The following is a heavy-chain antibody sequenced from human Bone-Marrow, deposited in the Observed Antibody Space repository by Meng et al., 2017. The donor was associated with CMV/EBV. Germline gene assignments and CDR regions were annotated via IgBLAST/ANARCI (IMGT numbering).Heavy chain of an antibody. CDR3: ATDTAMVPLDYYYGMDV. V-gene: IGHV1-8*01. J-gene: IGHJ6*02. CDR1: GYTFTSYD. Sequence: ASVKVSCKASGYTFTSYDINWVRQATGQGLEWMGWMNPNSGNTGYAQKFQGRVTMTRNTSISTAYMELSSLRSEDTAVYYCATDTAMVPLDYYYGMDVWGQGTTVTVSS. D-gene: IGHD5-18*01. CDR2: MNPNSGNT.